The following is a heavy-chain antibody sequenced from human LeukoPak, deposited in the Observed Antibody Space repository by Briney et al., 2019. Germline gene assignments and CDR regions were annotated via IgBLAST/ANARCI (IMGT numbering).Heavy chain of an antibody. CDR1: GFNFSNYA. CDR3: AKDRQVVVPAAIDY. CDR2: ISPSGVNA. D-gene: IGHD2-2*01. V-gene: IGHV3-23*01. J-gene: IGHJ4*02. Sequence: PGGSLRLSCAGSGFNFSNYAMTWVRQAPGKGPQWVSAISPSGVNAYYADSVKGRFTISKDNSKSTLYLQMNSLRAEDTAVYYCAKDRQVVVPAAIDYWGQGTLVTVSS.